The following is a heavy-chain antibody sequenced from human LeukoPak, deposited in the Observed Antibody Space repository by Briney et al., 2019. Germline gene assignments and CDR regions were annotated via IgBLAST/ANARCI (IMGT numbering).Heavy chain of an antibody. CDR3: ARDSYFSSWYYGGDYYYYGMDV. D-gene: IGHD6-13*01. J-gene: IGHJ6*02. CDR1: GFTFRGYW. CDR2: IYIDRSRT. Sequence: PGGSLRLSCAASGFTFRGYWMHCVRQAPGEGLVCGSRIYIDRSRTSYDDSVKGRFTISRDNANNTLYLQMNSLRDEDTAVYYCARDSYFSSWYYGGDYYYYGMDVWGQGTTVTVSS. V-gene: IGHV3-74*01.